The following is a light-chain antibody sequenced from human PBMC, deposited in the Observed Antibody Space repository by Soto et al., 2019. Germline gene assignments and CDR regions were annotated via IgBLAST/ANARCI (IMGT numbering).Light chain of an antibody. V-gene: IGKV3-20*01. J-gene: IGKJ1*01. CDR3: QQYGRSPRT. Sequence: EIVLTQSPGTLSLSPGERVTLSCRASQSVSSGYLAWYQQKPGQAPRLLIYGASSRATGIPDRFSGSGSGTDFTLTISRLEPEDFAVYYCQQYGRSPRTFGQGTKVEIK. CDR1: QSVSSGY. CDR2: GAS.